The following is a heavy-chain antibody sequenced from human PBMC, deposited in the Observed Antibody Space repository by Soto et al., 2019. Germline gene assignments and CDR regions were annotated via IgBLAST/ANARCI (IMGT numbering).Heavy chain of an antibody. CDR2: IXPSDYXT. J-gene: IGHJ3*02. V-gene: IGHV5-10-1*01. CDR3: ARLVRGNTAFDI. CDR1: RYSFSSYW. D-gene: IGHD2-15*01. Sequence: PXXSLKISCKGSRYSFSSYWISWVRQMPGKGLEWRGRIXPSDYXTHYSQYFQGXXTISTDRXXSTDYLQWSSLKASDTAMYYCARLVRGNTAFDIWDQGTMVTVSS.